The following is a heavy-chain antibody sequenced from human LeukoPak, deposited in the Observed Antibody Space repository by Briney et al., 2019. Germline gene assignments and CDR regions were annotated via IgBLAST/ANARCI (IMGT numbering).Heavy chain of an antibody. CDR3: ATLPSGYDSWFDP. CDR2: ISSSGSTI. D-gene: IGHD5-12*01. Sequence: GGSLRLSCAAFGFTFSSCEMNWVRQAPGKGLEWVSYISSSGSTIYYADSVKGRFTISRDNAKNSLYLQMNSLRAEDTAVYYCATLPSGYDSWFDPWGQGTLVTVSS. J-gene: IGHJ5*02. V-gene: IGHV3-48*03. CDR1: GFTFSSCE.